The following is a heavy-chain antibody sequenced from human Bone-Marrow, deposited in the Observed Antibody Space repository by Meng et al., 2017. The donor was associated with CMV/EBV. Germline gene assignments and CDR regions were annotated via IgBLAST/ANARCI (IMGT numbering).Heavy chain of an antibody. J-gene: IGHJ6*02. CDR2: INHSGST. CDR1: GGSFSGYY. V-gene: IGHV4-34*01. D-gene: IGHD2-2*01. Sequence: SETLSLTCAVYGGSFSGYYWSWIRQPPGKGLEWIGEINHSGSTNYNPSLKSRVTISVDTSKNQFSLKLSSVTAADTAVYYCAKYCSSTSCQGSGMDVWGQGTKVTVSS. CDR3: AKYCSSTSCQGSGMDV.